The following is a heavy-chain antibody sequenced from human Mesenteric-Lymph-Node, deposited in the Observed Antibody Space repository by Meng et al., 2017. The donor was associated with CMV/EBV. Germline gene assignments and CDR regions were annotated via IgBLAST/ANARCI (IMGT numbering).Heavy chain of an antibody. J-gene: IGHJ6*02. Sequence: SETLSLTCTVSRGSISTYYWTWIRQPPGKGLEWIGHIFYTGITNYNASLKSRVTISVDTSKNQFSLKLTSVTAADTAVYYCVRDSRDPSSTSGGYGMDVWGQGTTVTVSS. CDR1: RGSISTYY. CDR2: IFYTGIT. D-gene: IGHD2-2*01. CDR3: VRDSRDPSSTSGGYGMDV. V-gene: IGHV4-59*01.